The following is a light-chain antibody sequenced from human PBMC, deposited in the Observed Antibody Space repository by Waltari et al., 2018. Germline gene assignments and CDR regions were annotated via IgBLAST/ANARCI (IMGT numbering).Light chain of an antibody. V-gene: IGLV2-23*02. J-gene: IGLJ1*01. CDR2: EVS. CDR1: SSDVGSSNL. CDR3: YSYAGGSV. Sequence: SVSGSPGQSITISCTGSSSDVGSSNLVSWYLQHPGKAPKLIIYEVSKRPSGVSNRFSGSKSGNTASLTISGLQAEDEADYYCYSYAGGSVFGTGTKVTVL.